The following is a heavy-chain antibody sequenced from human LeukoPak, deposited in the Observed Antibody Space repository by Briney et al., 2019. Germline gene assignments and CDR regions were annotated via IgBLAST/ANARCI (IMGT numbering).Heavy chain of an antibody. CDR1: GFTFSSYE. V-gene: IGHV3-48*03. J-gene: IGHJ6*04. CDR3: ARDPTIFGVVMDV. Sequence: GGSLRLSCAASGFTFSSYEMNWVRQAPGKGLEWVSYISSSGSTLYYADSVKGRFTISRDNAKNSLYLQMNSLRAEDTAVYYCARDPTIFGVVMDVWGKGTTVTVSS. D-gene: IGHD3-3*01. CDR2: ISSSGSTL.